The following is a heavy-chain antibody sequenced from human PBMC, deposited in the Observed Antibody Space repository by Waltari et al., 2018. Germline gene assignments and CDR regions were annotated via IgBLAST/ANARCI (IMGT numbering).Heavy chain of an antibody. V-gene: IGHV3-7*01. Sequence: VQAMESGGGFVQPGGSLQLSCVAAGLMLRDHWWAWVCQGPGKGLEWVAHIKKDGTEEMYVDTVKGRFTISKDNTKNSVFLQMNSLRAEDTAVYYCARDHWFSLDLWGQGTLVTVSS. CDR1: GLMLRDHW. CDR3: ARDHWFSLDL. CDR2: IKKDGTEE. J-gene: IGHJ4*02. D-gene: IGHD3-9*01.